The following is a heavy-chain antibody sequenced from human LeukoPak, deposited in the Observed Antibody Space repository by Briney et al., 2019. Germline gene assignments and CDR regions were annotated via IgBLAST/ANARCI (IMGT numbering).Heavy chain of an antibody. D-gene: IGHD1-1*01. CDR1: GGSISSYY. CDR3: ARVRNDHDAFDI. J-gene: IGHJ3*02. CDR2: IYYSGST. V-gene: IGHV4-59*01. Sequence: PSETLSLTCTVSGGSISSYYWSWIRQPPGKGLEWIGYIYYSGSTNYNPSLKSRVTISVDTSKNQFSPKLSSVTAADTAVYYCARVRNDHDAFDIWGQGTMVTVSS.